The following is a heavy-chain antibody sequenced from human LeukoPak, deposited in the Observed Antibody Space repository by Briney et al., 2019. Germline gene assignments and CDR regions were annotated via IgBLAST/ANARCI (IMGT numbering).Heavy chain of an antibody. CDR3: AIVGATPVRDAFDI. J-gene: IGHJ3*02. Sequence: SVTVSCKASGGTFSSYAISWVRQAPGQGLEWMGGIIPIFGTANYAQKFQGRVTITTDESTSTAYMELSSLRSEDTAVYYCAIVGATPVRDAFDIWGQGTMVTVSS. CDR1: GGTFSSYA. V-gene: IGHV1-69*05. CDR2: IIPIFGTA. D-gene: IGHD1-26*01.